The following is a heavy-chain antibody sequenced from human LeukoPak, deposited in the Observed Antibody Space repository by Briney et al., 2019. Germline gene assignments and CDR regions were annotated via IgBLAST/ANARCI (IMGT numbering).Heavy chain of an antibody. V-gene: IGHV4-39*01. Sequence: KPSETLSHTCTVSGGSISSSRYYWGWIRQPPGKGLEGTGSTYYSRSTYYNPSLKRRVTISVDTSKNQFSLKLSAVTAADTAVYYCATLGFVVVVAATSHFDYWGQGTLVTVSS. CDR2: TYYSRST. J-gene: IGHJ4*02. CDR1: GGSISSSRYY. CDR3: ATLGFVVVVAATSHFDY. D-gene: IGHD2-15*01.